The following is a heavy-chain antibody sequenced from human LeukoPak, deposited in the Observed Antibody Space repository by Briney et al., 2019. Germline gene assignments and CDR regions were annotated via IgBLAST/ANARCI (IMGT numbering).Heavy chain of an antibody. V-gene: IGHV4-59*08. J-gene: IGHJ6*02. Sequence: PSETLSLTCTVSGGSISSYYWSWIRQPPGKGLEWIGYIYYSGSTNYNPSLKSRVTISVDTSKNQFSPKLSSVTAADTAVYYCARHGTVVNPYYYYGMDVWGQGTTVTVS. CDR3: ARHGTVVNPYYYYGMDV. D-gene: IGHD4-23*01. CDR2: IYYSGST. CDR1: GGSISSYY.